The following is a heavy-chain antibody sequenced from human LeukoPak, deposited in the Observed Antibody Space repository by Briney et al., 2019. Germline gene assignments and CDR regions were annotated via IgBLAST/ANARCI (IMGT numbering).Heavy chain of an antibody. D-gene: IGHD2-15*01. Sequence: ASVKVSCKASGYTFTSYVINWVRQAPGQRLEWMGWINAGNGNTKYSQEFQDRVTITRDTSASTVYMELSSLRSGDMAVYYCARARYETRIWPKSRYDYYHYMDVWGEGTTVTVSS. CDR2: INAGNGNT. V-gene: IGHV1-3*03. CDR1: GYTFTSYV. CDR3: ARARYETRIWPKSRYDYYHYMDV. J-gene: IGHJ6*03.